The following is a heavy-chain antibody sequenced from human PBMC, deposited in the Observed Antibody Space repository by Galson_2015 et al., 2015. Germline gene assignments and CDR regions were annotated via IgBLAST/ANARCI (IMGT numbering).Heavy chain of an antibody. J-gene: IGHJ4*02. CDR2: ISYDGSNK. V-gene: IGHV3-30-3*01. Sequence: SLRLSCAASGFTFSSYAMHWVRQAPGKGLEWVAVISYDGSNKYYADSVKGRFTISRDNSKNTLYLQMNSLRAEDTAVYYCATEWLVQPLGFDYWGQGTLVTVSS. CDR3: ATEWLVQPLGFDY. CDR1: GFTFSSYA. D-gene: IGHD6-19*01.